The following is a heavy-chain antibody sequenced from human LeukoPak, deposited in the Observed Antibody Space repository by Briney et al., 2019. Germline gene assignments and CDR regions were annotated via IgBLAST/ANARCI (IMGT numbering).Heavy chain of an antibody. CDR2: IYYSGST. D-gene: IGHD2-2*01. V-gene: IGHV4-59*12. Sequence: SETLSLTCTVSGGSISSYYWSWIRQPPGKGLEWIGYIYYSGSTNYNPSLKSRVTISVDTSKNQFSLKLSSVTAADTAAYYCAITPPHCSSTSCSEDYWGQGTLVTVSS. J-gene: IGHJ4*02. CDR1: GGSISSYY. CDR3: AITPPHCSSTSCSEDY.